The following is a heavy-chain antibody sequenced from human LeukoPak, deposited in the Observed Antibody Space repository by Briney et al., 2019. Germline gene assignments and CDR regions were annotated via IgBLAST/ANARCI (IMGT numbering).Heavy chain of an antibody. D-gene: IGHD3-22*01. CDR3: AAAHDCYDSSGYYAA. V-gene: IGHV1-69*05. CDR1: GGTFISYS. Sequence: SSVTVSCKASGGTFISYSISWVRQAPGQGLEWMGGIIPIFGTANYAQKFQGRVTITTDESTSTAYMELSSLRSQDTAVYYCAAAHDCYDSSGYYAAWGQGTLVTVSS. J-gene: IGHJ5*02. CDR2: IIPIFGTA.